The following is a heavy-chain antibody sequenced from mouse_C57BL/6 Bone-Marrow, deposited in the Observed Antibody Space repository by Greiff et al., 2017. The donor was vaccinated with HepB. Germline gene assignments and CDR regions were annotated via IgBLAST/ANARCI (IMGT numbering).Heavy chain of an antibody. J-gene: IGHJ3*01. CDR2: ISDGGSYT. Sequence: EVKVVESGGGLVKPGGSLKLSCAASGFTFSSYAMSWVRQTPEKRLEWVATISDGGSYTYYPDSVKGRFTISRDNAKNNLYLQMSHLKSEDTAMYYCARPYGSSPFAYWGQGTLVTVSA. V-gene: IGHV5-4*03. D-gene: IGHD1-1*01. CDR3: ARPYGSSPFAY. CDR1: GFTFSSYA.